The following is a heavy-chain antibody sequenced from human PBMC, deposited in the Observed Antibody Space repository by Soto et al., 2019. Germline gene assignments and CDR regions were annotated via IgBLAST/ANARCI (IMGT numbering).Heavy chain of an antibody. CDR3: ARDRVESGYPEYCQH. CDR2: IYSGGST. Sequence: EVQLVESGGGLIQPGGSLRLSCAASGFTVSSNYMSWVRQAPGKGLEWVSVIYSGGSTYYADSVKGRFTISRDNSENTLYLQMNSLRAEDTAVYYCARDRVESGYPEYCQHWGQGTLVTVSS. D-gene: IGHD3-22*01. V-gene: IGHV3-53*01. J-gene: IGHJ1*01. CDR1: GFTVSSNY.